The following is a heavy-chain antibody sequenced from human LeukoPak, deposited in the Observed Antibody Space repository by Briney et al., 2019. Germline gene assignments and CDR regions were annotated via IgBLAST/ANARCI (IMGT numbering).Heavy chain of an antibody. J-gene: IGHJ5*02. CDR1: GDSLSRSDSY. CDR2: IYYSGST. Sequence: PSETLSLTCSVSGDSLSRSDSYWDWVRQPPGKGLEWLGYIYYSGSTNYNPSLKSEVTISVDTSKKQFSLKLSSVTAADTAVYYCARHDARYCSSTSCIILGWFDPWGQGTLVTVSS. D-gene: IGHD2-2*01. CDR3: ARHDARYCSSTSCIILGWFDP. V-gene: IGHV4-61*05.